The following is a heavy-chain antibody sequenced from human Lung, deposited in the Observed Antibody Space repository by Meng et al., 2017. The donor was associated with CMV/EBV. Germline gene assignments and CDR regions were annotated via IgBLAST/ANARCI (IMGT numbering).Heavy chain of an antibody. CDR2: MNPNSGNT. CDR3: ARTRIEVEPDGRKIKYYNYGMDV. CDR1: GYTFTTYD. Sequence: SAXVSXXASGYTFTTYDINWVRQATGQGLEWMGWMNPNSGNTGYAQKFQGRVTLTRVTSISTAYMELSSLTSDDTAVYYCARTRIEVEPDGRKIKYYNYGMDVWGQGTTVTVSS. D-gene: IGHD2-2*01. V-gene: IGHV1-8*01. J-gene: IGHJ6*02.